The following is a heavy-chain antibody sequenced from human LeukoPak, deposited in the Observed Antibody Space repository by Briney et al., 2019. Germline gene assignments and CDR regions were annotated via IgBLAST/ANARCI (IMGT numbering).Heavy chain of an antibody. CDR1: GYTFPSYF. D-gene: IGHD3-10*01. V-gene: IGHV1-46*01. Sequence: GASVKVSCKASGYTFPSYFMHWVRQAPGQGLEWMGIINPSGGSTSYAQKFQGRVTMTRDTSTSTVYMELSSLRSEDTAVYYCARDLQAGGAYGSGNGWGQGTLVTVSS. CDR2: INPSGGST. CDR3: ARDLQAGGAYGSGNG. J-gene: IGHJ4*02.